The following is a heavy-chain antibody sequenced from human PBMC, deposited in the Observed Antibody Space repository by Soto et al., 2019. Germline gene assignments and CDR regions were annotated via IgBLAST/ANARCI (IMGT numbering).Heavy chain of an antibody. V-gene: IGHV1-2*04. CDR2: INPNSGGT. CDR3: ARDRRIAARPAYFDY. Sequence: ASVKVSCKASGYTFTGYYMHWVRQAPGQGLEWMGWINPNSGGTNYAQKFQGWVTMTRDTSISTAYMELSRLRSDDTAVYYCARDRRIAARPAYFDYWGQGTLVTVSS. CDR1: GYTFTGYY. J-gene: IGHJ4*02. D-gene: IGHD6-6*01.